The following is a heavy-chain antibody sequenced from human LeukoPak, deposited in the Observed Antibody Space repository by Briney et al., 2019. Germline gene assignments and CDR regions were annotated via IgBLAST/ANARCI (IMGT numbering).Heavy chain of an antibody. CDR3: ARDRGYCSSTSCYRVNYFDY. J-gene: IGHJ4*02. CDR1: GGTLSSYA. V-gene: IGHV1-69*05. D-gene: IGHD2-2*01. Sequence: SVKVSCKASGGTLSSYAISWVRQAPGQGLEWMGGIIPIFGTANYAQKFQGRVTITTDESTSTAYMELSSLRSEDTAVYYCARDRGYCSSTSCYRVNYFDYWGQGTLVTVSS. CDR2: IIPIFGTA.